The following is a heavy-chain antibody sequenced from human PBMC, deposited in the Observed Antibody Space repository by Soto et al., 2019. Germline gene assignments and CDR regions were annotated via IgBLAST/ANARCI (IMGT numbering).Heavy chain of an antibody. V-gene: IGHV1-46*01. CDR1: GYIFINYY. CDR3: ARYLAAADY. CDR2: INPNGGST. D-gene: IGHD6-13*01. J-gene: IGHJ4*02. Sequence: QVHLVRSGAEVKKPSASVKVSCKASGYIFINYYIHWVRQAPGEGLETIGRINPNGGSTNSAQKFRGRVTMARDTSTSTVYMDLSSLRSDDTALYYCARYLAAADYWGQGTLVTVSS.